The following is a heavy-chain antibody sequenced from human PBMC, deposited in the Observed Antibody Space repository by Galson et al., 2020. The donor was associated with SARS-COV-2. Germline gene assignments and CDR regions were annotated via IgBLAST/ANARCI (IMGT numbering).Heavy chain of an antibody. CDR1: GGSFSGYY. D-gene: IGHD3-10*01. J-gene: IGHJ4*02. Sequence: SQASETLSLTCAVYGGSFSGYYWNWIRQPPGKGLEWIGEISHSGSTTYNPSLTSRVTISADTSNNQVSLKLYSVTAADTAVYYCARDQTLVRGVKGEYWGQGTLVTVSS. CDR2: ISHSGST. CDR3: ARDQTLVRGVKGEY. V-gene: IGHV4-34*01.